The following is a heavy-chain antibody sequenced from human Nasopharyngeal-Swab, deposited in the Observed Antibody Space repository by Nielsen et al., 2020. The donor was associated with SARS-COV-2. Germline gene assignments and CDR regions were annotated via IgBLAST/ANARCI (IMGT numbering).Heavy chain of an antibody. J-gene: IGHJ6*02. CDR2: IYYSGST. V-gene: IGHV4-31*03. D-gene: IGHD3-3*01. Sequence: SETLSLTCTVSGGSISSGGYYWSWIRPHPGKGLEWIGYIYYSGSTYYNPSLKSRVTISVDTSKNQFSLKLSSVTAADTAVYYCARGRRITIFGVVITSYGMDVWGQGTTVTVSS. CDR3: ARGRRITIFGVVITSYGMDV. CDR1: GGSISSGGYY.